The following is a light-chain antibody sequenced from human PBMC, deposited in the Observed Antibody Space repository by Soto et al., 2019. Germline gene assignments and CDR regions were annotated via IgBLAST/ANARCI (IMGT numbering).Light chain of an antibody. J-gene: IGKJ4*01. Sequence: EIVLTQSPGTLSLSPLERATLSCRASQSVSSNLAWYQQKPGQAPRLLIYGASSRATGIPDRFSGSGSGTDFTLTISRLEPEDFAVQYCQQYGSSPLTFGGGTKVDI. CDR2: GAS. V-gene: IGKV3-20*01. CDR1: QSVSSN. CDR3: QQYGSSPLT.